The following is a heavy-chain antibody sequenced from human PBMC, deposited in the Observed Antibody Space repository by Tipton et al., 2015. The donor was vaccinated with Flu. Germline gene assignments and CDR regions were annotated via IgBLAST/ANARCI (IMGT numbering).Heavy chain of an antibody. CDR2: VYTSGST. V-gene: IGHV4-59*10. CDR1: GGSFSGYS. CDR3: ARTRNRAYNPYYYGMDV. Sequence: TLSLTCAVYGGSFSGYSWNRIRQPPGKGLEWIGRVYTSGSTNYNPSLKSRVTMSVDTSKNQFSLKLSSVTAADTAVYYCARTRNRAYNPYYYGMDVWGQGTTVTVSS. J-gene: IGHJ6*02. D-gene: IGHD1-14*01.